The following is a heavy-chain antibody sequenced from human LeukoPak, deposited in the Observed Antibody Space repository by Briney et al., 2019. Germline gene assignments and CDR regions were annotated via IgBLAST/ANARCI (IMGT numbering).Heavy chain of an antibody. J-gene: IGHJ4*02. CDR2: IYYSGST. V-gene: IGHV4-30-4*01. CDR1: GGSISSGDYY. CDR3: AREGLSVNFDY. D-gene: IGHD4-23*01. Sequence: PSETLSLTCTVSGGSISSGDYYWSWIRQPPGKGLEWIGYIYYSGSTYYNPTLKSRVTISVDTSKNQFSLKPSSVTAADTAVYYCAREGLSVNFDYWGQGTLVTVSS.